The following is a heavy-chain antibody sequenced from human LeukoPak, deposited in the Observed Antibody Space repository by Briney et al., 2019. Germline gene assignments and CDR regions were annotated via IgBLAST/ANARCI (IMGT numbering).Heavy chain of an antibody. Sequence: GGSLRLSCAASGFTFSDYYMSWIRQAPGKGLEWISYISTRGTNIYYADSVKGRFTIPRDSAKNSLFLQMNSLRAEDTAVYYCARERGNNWFDPWGQGTLVTVSS. CDR3: ARERGNNWFDP. CDR2: ISTRGTNI. V-gene: IGHV3-11*01. CDR1: GFTFSDYY. J-gene: IGHJ5*02.